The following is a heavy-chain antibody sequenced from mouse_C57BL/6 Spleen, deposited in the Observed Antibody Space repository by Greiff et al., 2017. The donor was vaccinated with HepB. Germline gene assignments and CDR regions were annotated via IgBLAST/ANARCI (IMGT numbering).Heavy chain of an antibody. CDR2: IHPNSGST. J-gene: IGHJ4*01. CDR3: ARSAIYYDYYYYAMDY. CDR1: GYTFTSYW. V-gene: IGHV1-64*01. D-gene: IGHD2-4*01. Sequence: QVQLQQPGAELVKPGASVKLSCKASGYTFTSYWMHWVKQRPGQGLEWIGMIHPNSGSTNYNEKFKSKATLTVDKSSSTAYMQLSSLTSEDSAVYYCARSAIYYDYYYYAMDYWGQGTSVTVSS.